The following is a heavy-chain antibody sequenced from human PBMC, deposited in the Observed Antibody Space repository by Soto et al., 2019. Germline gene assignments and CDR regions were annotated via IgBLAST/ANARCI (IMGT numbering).Heavy chain of an antibody. CDR3: AASWIRNYYDSSGYRTPYGMDV. D-gene: IGHD3-22*01. CDR2: IVVGSGNT. Sequence: GASVKVSCNASGFAFTSSAVQWVRQARGQRLEFIGWIVVGSGNTNYAQKFQERVTITRDMSTSTAYMELSSLRSEDTAVYYCAASWIRNYYDSSGYRTPYGMDVWGQGTTVTV. J-gene: IGHJ6*02. V-gene: IGHV1-58*01. CDR1: GFAFTSSA.